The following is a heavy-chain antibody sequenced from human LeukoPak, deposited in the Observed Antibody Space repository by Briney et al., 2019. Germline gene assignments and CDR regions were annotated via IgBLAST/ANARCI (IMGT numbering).Heavy chain of an antibody. CDR2: ISGSGGST. CDR3: AQGRLGYSYGAFDH. Sequence: GGSLRLSRAPSGFTFSNYAMSWVRQAPGKGLEWVSVISGSGGSTNFADSVKGRFTSSRDNSKNTLYLQMHSLRVEDTAVYYCAQGRLGYSYGAFDHWGQGTLVTVSS. D-gene: IGHD5-18*01. CDR1: GFTFSNYA. V-gene: IGHV3-23*01. J-gene: IGHJ4*02.